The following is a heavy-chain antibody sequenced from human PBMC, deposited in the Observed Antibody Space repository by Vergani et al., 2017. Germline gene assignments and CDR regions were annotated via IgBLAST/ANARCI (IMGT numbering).Heavy chain of an antibody. Sequence: QVQLVQSGAEVKKPGSSVKVSCKASGGTFSSSAMSWVRQAPGQGLEWMGRIIPNLGIANYAQKFQGRVTITADKSTSTAYMELSSLRSEDTAVYYCARERVEVGGDYLLDDWGQGTLVTVSS. CDR1: GGTFSSSA. J-gene: IGHJ4*02. CDR3: ARERVEVGGDYLLDD. CDR2: IIPNLGIA. V-gene: IGHV1-69*04. D-gene: IGHD3-10*01.